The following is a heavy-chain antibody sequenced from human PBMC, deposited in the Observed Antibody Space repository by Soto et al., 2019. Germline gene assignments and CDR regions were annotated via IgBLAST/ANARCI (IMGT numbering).Heavy chain of an antibody. CDR3: ARDGPYGSGSYYNRPIDY. J-gene: IGHJ4*02. CDR2: IWYDGSNK. V-gene: IGHV3-33*01. CDR1: GFTFSSYG. Sequence: PGWSLRLSCAASGFTFSSYGMHWVRQAPGKGLEWVAVIWYDGSNKYYADSVKGRFTISRDNSKNTLYLQMNSLRAEDTAVYYCARDGPYGSGSYYNRPIDYWGQGTLVTVSS. D-gene: IGHD3-10*01.